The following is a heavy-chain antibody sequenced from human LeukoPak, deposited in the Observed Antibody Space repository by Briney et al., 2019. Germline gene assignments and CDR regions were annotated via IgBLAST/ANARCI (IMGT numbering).Heavy chain of an antibody. CDR3: ARDRGVAAHLDY. J-gene: IGHJ4*02. V-gene: IGHV3-33*01. CDR2: IWFDGTNK. CDR1: GFTFSNYG. D-gene: IGHD5-12*01. Sequence: PGRSLRLSCAASGFTFSNYGMHWVRQAPGKGLEWVAVIWFDGTNKYYADSVRGRFTISRDNSKNTLYLQMSSLRAEDTAVHYCARDRGVAAHLDYWGQGTLVTVSS.